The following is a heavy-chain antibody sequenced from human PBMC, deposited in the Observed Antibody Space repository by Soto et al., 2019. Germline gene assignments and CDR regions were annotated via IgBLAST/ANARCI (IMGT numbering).Heavy chain of an antibody. V-gene: IGHV1-18*01. J-gene: IGHJ6*02. Sequence: ASVKVSCKASGYIFTNYAIHWVRQAPGQRLEWMGWINAYNGNTKYAQILQGRVSLTTDTSTNTAYMELRSLRSDDTAMYFCSRGGYYDSSGSRNYYYYGMNVWGQGTTVTVS. CDR3: SRGGYYDSSGSRNYYYYGMNV. CDR2: INAYNGNT. D-gene: IGHD3-22*01. CDR1: GYIFTNYA.